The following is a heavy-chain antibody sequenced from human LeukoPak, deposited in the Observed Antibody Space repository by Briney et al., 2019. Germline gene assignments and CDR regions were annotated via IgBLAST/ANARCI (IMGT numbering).Heavy chain of an antibody. J-gene: IGHJ4*02. Sequence: SETLSLTCTVSGGSISSGSYYWSWIRQPAGKGLEWIGRIYTSGSTNYNPSLKSRVTISVDTSKNQFSLKLSSVTAADTAVYYCARLIVNGPADYWGQGTLVTVSS. CDR2: IYTSGST. CDR1: GGSISSGSYY. V-gene: IGHV4-61*02. D-gene: IGHD2-15*01. CDR3: ARLIVNGPADY.